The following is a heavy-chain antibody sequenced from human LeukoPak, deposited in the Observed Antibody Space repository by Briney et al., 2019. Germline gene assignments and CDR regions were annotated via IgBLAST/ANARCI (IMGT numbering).Heavy chain of an antibody. CDR2: ISYDGSNK. V-gene: IGHV3-30*04. Sequence: GGSLRLSCAASGFTFSSYAMHWVRQAPGEGLEWVAVISYDGSNKYYADSVKGRFTISRDNSKNTLYLQMNSLRAEDTAVYYCARGDCSSTSCYIRGYYYYYGMDVWGQGTTVTVSS. D-gene: IGHD2-2*02. CDR1: GFTFSSYA. J-gene: IGHJ6*02. CDR3: ARGDCSSTSCYIRGYYYYYGMDV.